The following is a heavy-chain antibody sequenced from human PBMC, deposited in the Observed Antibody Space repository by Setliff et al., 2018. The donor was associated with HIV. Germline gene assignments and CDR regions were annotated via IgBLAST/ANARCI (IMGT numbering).Heavy chain of an antibody. CDR3: ARLGDSGYDFRGYFDY. J-gene: IGHJ4*02. D-gene: IGHD5-12*01. V-gene: IGHV4-39*01. Sequence: SSETLSLTCTVSGGSVSDTSYYWGWIRQPPGKGLEWLANVYYSGGTYYNPSLNSRVTISVDTSRNQFSLKLTSVTAADTALYFCARLGDSGYDFRGYFDYWGQRKLVTVSS. CDR1: GGSVSDTSYY. CDR2: VYYSGGT.